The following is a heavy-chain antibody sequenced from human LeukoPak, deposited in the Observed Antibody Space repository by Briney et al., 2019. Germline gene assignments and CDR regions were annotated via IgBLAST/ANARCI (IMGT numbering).Heavy chain of an antibody. Sequence: GGSLRLSCAASGFTFSNYGMHWVRQAPGKGLEWVSLILYDGSKQYYADSVKGRFTISRDNSKNTLFLQMNSLRVEDTAVYSCARGLMIRGVADYWGQGTLVTVSS. CDR1: GFTFSNYG. J-gene: IGHJ4*02. D-gene: IGHD3-10*01. CDR3: ARGLMIRGVADY. V-gene: IGHV3-30*03. CDR2: ILYDGSKQ.